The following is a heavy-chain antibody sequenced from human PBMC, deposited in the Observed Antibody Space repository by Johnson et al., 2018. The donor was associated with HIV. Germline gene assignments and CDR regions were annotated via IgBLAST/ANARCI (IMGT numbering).Heavy chain of an antibody. CDR1: GFTFSSYG. CDR2: ISYDGSNK. J-gene: IGHJ3*02. CDR3: ARDAILSPGAFDI. Sequence: VQLVESGGGVVQPGGSLRLSCAASGFTFSSYGMHWVRQAPGKGLEWVAVISYDGSNKYYADSVKGRFTISRDNSKNTLYLQMNSLRAEDTAVYYCARDAILSPGAFDIWGQGTMVTVSS. V-gene: IGHV3-30*19. D-gene: IGHD2-21*01.